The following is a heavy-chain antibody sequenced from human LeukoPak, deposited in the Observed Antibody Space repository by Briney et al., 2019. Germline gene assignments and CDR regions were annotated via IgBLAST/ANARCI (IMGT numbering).Heavy chain of an antibody. D-gene: IGHD6-6*01. V-gene: IGHV3-66*01. Sequence: GGSLRLSCAASGFTFSSYAMSWVRQAPGKGLEWVSVIYSGGSTYYADSVKGRFTISRDNSKNTLYLQMNSLRAEDTAVYYCARDSLLFGTSSDYWGQGTLVTVSS. CDR3: ARDSLLFGTSSDY. J-gene: IGHJ4*02. CDR2: IYSGGST. CDR1: GFTFSSYA.